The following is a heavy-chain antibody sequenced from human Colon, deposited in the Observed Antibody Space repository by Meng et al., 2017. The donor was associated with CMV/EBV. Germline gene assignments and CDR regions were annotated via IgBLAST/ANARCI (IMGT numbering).Heavy chain of an antibody. CDR1: GFTIHRNG. CDR3: ATGGGTEAAAAGVFDF. Sequence: GFTIHRNGMHWVGQAAGKGLEWVAGIWSDGSQKFFEDSVKGRFTISRDNSKNMQFLEMNSLRDEDTAVYFCATGGGTEAAAAGVFDFWGQGTLVTVSS. D-gene: IGHD6-25*01. V-gene: IGHV3-33*01. J-gene: IGHJ4*02. CDR2: IWSDGSQK.